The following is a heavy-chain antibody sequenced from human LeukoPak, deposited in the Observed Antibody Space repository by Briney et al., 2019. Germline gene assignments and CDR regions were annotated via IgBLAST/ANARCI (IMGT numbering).Heavy chain of an antibody. CDR3: AIRGSPTVRNY. Sequence: PGGSLRLSCAASGFTFSSYSMNWVRQAPGKGLEWVSSISSSSYIYYADSVKGRFTISIDNAKNSLYLQMNSLRAEDTAVYYCAIRGSPTVRNYWGQGTLVTVSS. V-gene: IGHV3-21*01. D-gene: IGHD3-10*01. CDR2: ISSSSYI. J-gene: IGHJ4*02. CDR1: GFTFSSYS.